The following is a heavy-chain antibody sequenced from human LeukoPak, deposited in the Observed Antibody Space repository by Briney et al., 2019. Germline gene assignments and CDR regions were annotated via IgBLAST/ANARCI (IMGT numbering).Heavy chain of an antibody. V-gene: IGHV3-48*04. CDR2: ISSSSSTI. J-gene: IGHJ3*02. CDR3: ARGFALDI. CDR1: GFSFSSYS. Sequence: GGSLRLSCAASGFSFSSYSMNWVRQAPGKGLEWVSYISSSSSTIYYADSVKGRFTISRDNAKNSLFLLMNSLRVEDTVLYYCARGFALDIWGQGAKVTVST.